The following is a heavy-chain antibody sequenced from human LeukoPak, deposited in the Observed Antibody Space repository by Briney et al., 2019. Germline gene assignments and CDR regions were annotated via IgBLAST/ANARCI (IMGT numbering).Heavy chain of an antibody. CDR3: AKTIFAGIQDRTFDY. J-gene: IGHJ4*02. Sequence: GGSLRLSCTASGFTFSNYAMSWVRQAPGKGLEWVSAISGSGGGTYYADSVKGRFTISRDNSKNALYLQMKSLRAEDTAVYYCAKTIFAGIQDRTFDYWGQGTLVTVSS. CDR2: ISGSGGGT. CDR1: GFTFSNYA. D-gene: IGHD3-3*02. V-gene: IGHV3-23*01.